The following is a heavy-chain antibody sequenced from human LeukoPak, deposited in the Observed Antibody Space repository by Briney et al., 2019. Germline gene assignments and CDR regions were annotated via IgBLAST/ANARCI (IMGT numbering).Heavy chain of an antibody. CDR2: INPSGGST. CDR1: GYTFTSYY. CDR3: ARSACSGGSCYSHLFDY. J-gene: IGHJ4*02. Sequence: ASVKVSCKASGYTFTSYYMHWVRQAPGQGLEWMGIINPSGGSTSYAQKFQGRVTMTRDMSTSTVYMELSSLRSEDTAVYYCARSACSGGSCYSHLFDYWGQGTLVTVSS. V-gene: IGHV1-46*01. D-gene: IGHD2-15*01.